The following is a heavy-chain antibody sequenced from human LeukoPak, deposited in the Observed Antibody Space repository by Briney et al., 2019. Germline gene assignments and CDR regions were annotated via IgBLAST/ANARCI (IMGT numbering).Heavy chain of an antibody. CDR3: ARYCSSINCLVDY. CDR2: ISDGGDAT. J-gene: IGHJ4*02. D-gene: IGHD2-2*01. CDR1: GFTFSNFN. Sequence: GGSLRLSCAASGFTFSNFNMAWVRQAPGKGLEWVSSISDGGDATGYAESVKGRFTISRGNSKATVWLQMNSLRAEDTAVYYCARYCSSINCLVDYWGQGTLVTVSS. V-gene: IGHV3-23*01.